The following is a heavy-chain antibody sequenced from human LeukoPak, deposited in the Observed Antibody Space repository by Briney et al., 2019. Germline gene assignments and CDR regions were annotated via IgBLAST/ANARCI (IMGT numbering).Heavy chain of an antibody. Sequence: SETLSLTCTVSGGSISSSSYYWGWIRQPPGKGLEWIGSIYYSGSTYYNPSLKSRVTISVDTSKNQFSLKLSSATAADTAVYYCASFFKGAARRHNWFDPWGQGTLVTVSS. D-gene: IGHD3-16*01. CDR3: ASFFKGAARRHNWFDP. CDR2: IYYSGST. V-gene: IGHV4-39*07. J-gene: IGHJ5*02. CDR1: GGSISSSSYY.